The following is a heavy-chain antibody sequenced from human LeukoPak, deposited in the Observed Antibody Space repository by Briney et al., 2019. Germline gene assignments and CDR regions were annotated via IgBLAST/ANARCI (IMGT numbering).Heavy chain of an antibody. J-gene: IGHJ1*01. CDR2: ISGSGDNT. D-gene: IGHD6-19*01. Sequence: GGSLRLSCAASGFTFSSYEMNWVRQAPGKGLEWVSAISGSGDNTYYADSVKGRFTISRDNSKNTLYLQMNSLRAEDTAVYYCASRWYTSGWYFHRWGQGTLATVSS. CDR1: GFTFSSYE. V-gene: IGHV3-23*01. CDR3: ASRWYTSGWYFHR.